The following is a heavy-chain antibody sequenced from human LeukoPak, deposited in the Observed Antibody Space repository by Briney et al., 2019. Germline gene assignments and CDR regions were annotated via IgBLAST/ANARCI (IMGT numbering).Heavy chain of an antibody. CDR2: IIPIFGTA. CDR3: AISGLAQPVGLWDY. D-gene: IGHD3/OR15-3a*01. J-gene: IGHJ4*02. CDR1: GGTFISYA. V-gene: IGHV1-69*05. Sequence: GSSVKVSCKASGGTFISYAISWVRQAPGQGLEWMGRIIPIFGTANYAQKFQGRVTITTDESTSTAYMELSSLRSEDTAVYYCAISGLAQPVGLWDYWGQGTLVTVSS.